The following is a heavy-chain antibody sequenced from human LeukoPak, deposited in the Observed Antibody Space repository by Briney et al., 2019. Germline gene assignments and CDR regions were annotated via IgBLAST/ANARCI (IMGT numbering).Heavy chain of an antibody. CDR1: GGSISSYY. CDR2: IYPSGNT. J-gene: IGHJ4*02. CDR3: ARDWPRLRWSLDY. V-gene: IGHV4-4*07. D-gene: IGHD4-23*01. Sequence: SETLSLTCTVSGGSISSYYGSWIRHPAGKGLEWIGRIYPSGNTNYNPSLKSRVTMSVDTSKNQFSLKLSSVTAADTAVYYCARDWPRLRWSLDYWGQGTLVTVSS.